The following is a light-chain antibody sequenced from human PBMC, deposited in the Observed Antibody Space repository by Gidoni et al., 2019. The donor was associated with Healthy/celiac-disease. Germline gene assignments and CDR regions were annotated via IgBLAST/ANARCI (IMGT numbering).Light chain of an antibody. V-gene: IGLV2-14*01. Sequence: QSALTQPASVSGSPGQSITISCTGNSSDVGGYNYGSWYKQHPGKAPKLMIYEVSNRPSGVSNRFSGSKSGNTASLTTAGLQAEDEADYYCSSYTSSSTLVVFGGGTKLTVL. J-gene: IGLJ2*01. CDR3: SSYTSSSTLVV. CDR1: SSDVGGYNY. CDR2: EVS.